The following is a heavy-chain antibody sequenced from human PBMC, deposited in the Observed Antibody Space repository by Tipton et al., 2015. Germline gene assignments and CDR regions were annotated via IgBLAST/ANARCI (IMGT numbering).Heavy chain of an antibody. CDR2: IKSKVDGETA. D-gene: IGHD3/OR15-3a*01. V-gene: IGHV3-15*07. J-gene: IGHJ4*02. Sequence: SLRLSCVASDITFSKAWMNWVRQAPGKGLEWVGRIKSKVDGETADYAAAVTGRFTMSRDDSEDTLFLQMNSLKTEDTAVYYCATGFRDSWTSWGQGTLVTVSS. CDR3: ATGFRDSWTS. CDR1: DITFSKAW.